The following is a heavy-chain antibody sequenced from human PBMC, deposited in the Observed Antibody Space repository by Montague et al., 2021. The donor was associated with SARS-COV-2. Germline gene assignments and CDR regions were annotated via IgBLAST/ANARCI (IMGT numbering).Heavy chain of an antibody. CDR1: GDSLTYFY. D-gene: IGHD2-2*01. J-gene: IGHJ4*02. CDR3: VRGATRTFDY. Sequence: SETLSLTCTVSGDSLTYFYWSWIRQSPGKGLEWIGNIFYRWTTNYNPSLKSRVTISVDTSKNQFSLNLTSVTAADTAVYYCVRGATRTFDYWGQGTLVTVSS. CDR2: IFYRWTT. V-gene: IGHV4-59*01.